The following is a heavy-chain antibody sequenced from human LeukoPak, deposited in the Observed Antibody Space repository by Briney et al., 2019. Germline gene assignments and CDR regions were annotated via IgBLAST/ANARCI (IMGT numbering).Heavy chain of an antibody. CDR1: GFTFTDAW. Sequence: PGGSLRLSCAASGFTFTDAWMNWVRQAPGKGLEWVSTISGSGGSTYYADSVKGRFTISRDNSKNTLYLQMNSLRAEDTAVYYCAKIVHTEQWLVPFDYWGQGTLVTVSS. CDR2: ISGSGGST. V-gene: IGHV3-23*01. CDR3: AKIVHTEQWLVPFDY. J-gene: IGHJ4*02. D-gene: IGHD6-19*01.